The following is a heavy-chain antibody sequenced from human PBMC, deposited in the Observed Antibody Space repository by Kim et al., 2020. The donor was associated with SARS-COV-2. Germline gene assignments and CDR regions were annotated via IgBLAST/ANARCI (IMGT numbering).Heavy chain of an antibody. CDR3: ARYDFWSGYYYDY. Sequence: YNPSLKSRVTISVDTSKNQFSLKLSSVTAADTAVYYWARYDFWSGYYYDYWGQGTLVTVSS. D-gene: IGHD3-3*01. V-gene: IGHV4-59*01. J-gene: IGHJ4*02.